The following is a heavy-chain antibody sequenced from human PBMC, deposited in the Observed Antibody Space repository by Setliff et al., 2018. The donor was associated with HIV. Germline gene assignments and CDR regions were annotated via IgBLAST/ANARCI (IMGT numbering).Heavy chain of an antibody. CDR3: ARHRPWEVDVFDI. CDR2: ISYNGIT. CDR1: GGSMRNYY. Sequence: PSETLSLTCSVSGGSMRNYYWSWIRQPPRKGLEWVGYISYNGITTYNPSLKSRFTISVDTSKNQFSLKLTSVTAADTAVYYCARHRPWEVDVFDIWGQGTMVTVSS. J-gene: IGHJ3*02. V-gene: IGHV4-59*08. D-gene: IGHD1-26*01.